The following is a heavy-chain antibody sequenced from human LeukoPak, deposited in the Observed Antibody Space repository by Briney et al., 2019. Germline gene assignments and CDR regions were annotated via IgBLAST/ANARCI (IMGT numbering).Heavy chain of an antibody. V-gene: IGHV1-2*06. Sequence: APVKVSCKASGFTFTGYYMHWVRQAPGQGLEWMGRINPNSGGTNYAQKFQGRVTMTRDTSISTAYMELSRLTSDDTAVYYCARDELWNGYYSVNYNYYGMDVWGQGTTVTVSS. CDR1: GFTFTGYY. CDR3: ARDELWNGYYSVNYNYYGMDV. D-gene: IGHD3-3*01. CDR2: INPNSGGT. J-gene: IGHJ6*02.